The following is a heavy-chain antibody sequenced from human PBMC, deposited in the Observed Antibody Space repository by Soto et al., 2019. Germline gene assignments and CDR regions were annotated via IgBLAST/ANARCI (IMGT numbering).Heavy chain of an antibody. Sequence: GGSLRLSCAASGFTFSSYDMHWVRQAPGKGLEWVSYISSSSSTIYYADSVKGRFTISRDNAKNSLYLQMNSLRAEDTAVYYCAREYCSSTSCLNWFDPWGQGT. CDR2: ISSSSSTI. V-gene: IGHV3-48*01. CDR3: AREYCSSTSCLNWFDP. CDR1: GFTFSSYD. D-gene: IGHD2-2*01. J-gene: IGHJ5*02.